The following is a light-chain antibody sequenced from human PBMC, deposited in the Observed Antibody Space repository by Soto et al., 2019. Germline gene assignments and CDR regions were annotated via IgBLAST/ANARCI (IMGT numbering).Light chain of an antibody. Sequence: DIHMTQSPSTLSGSVGDRVTITWRASQTISSWLAWYQQKPGKAPKLLIYKASTLKSGVPSRFSGSGSGTEFTLTISSLQPDDFATYYCQHYNSYSEAFGQGTRWIS. CDR3: QHYNSYSEA. CDR1: QTISSW. J-gene: IGKJ1*01. CDR2: KAS. V-gene: IGKV1-5*03.